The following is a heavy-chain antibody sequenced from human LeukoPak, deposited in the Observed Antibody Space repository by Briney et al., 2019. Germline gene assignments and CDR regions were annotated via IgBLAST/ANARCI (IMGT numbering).Heavy chain of an antibody. J-gene: IGHJ4*02. D-gene: IGHD3-10*01. Sequence: SETLSLTCTVSGGSISSSSYYWGWIGQPPGKGLEWIGSIYYSGSTYYNPSLKSRVTISVDTSKNQFSLKLSSVTAADTAVYYCARRRFYYGSGSYYNVFDYWGQGTLVTVSS. CDR3: ARRRFYYGSGSYYNVFDY. V-gene: IGHV4-39*01. CDR2: IYYSGST. CDR1: GGSISSSSYY.